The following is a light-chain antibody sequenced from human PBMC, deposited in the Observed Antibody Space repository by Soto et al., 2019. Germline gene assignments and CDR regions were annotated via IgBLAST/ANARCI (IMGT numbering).Light chain of an antibody. CDR3: SSYTTSHTRKIV. V-gene: IGLV2-14*03. CDR1: RSDVGGYNY. Sequence: QSALTQPASVSGSPGQSITISCTGTRSDVGGYNYVSWYQHHPGKAPKLMIFDVSNRPSGVSNRFSGSKSGNTASLTISELQPEDEADYYGSSYTTSHTRKIVVGTGTNLTVL. CDR2: DVS. J-gene: IGLJ1*01.